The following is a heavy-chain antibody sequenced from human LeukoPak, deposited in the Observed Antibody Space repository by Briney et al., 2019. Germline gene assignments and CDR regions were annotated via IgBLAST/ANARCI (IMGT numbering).Heavy chain of an antibody. J-gene: IGHJ6*03. Sequence: SETLSLTCAVYGGSFSGYYWSWIRQPPGKGLEWIGEINHSGSTNYNPSLKGRVTISVDTSKNQFSLKLSSVTAADTAVYYCARVSSGYYYYYYYYMDVWGKGTTVTVSS. D-gene: IGHD3-22*01. V-gene: IGHV4-34*01. CDR1: GGSFSGYY. CDR3: ARVSSGYYYYYYYYMDV. CDR2: INHSGST.